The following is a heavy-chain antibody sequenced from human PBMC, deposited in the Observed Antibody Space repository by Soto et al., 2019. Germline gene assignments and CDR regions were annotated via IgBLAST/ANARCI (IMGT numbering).Heavy chain of an antibody. CDR3: ARDLGKAAAGWFDP. CDR1: GGTFSSYT. CDR2: IIPILGIA. D-gene: IGHD6-13*01. V-gene: IGHV1-69*04. J-gene: IGHJ5*02. Sequence: SVKVSCKASGGTFSSYTISWVRQAPGQGLEWMGRIIPILGIANYAQKFQGRVTITADKSTSTAYMELSSLRSEDTAVYYCARDLGKAAAGWFDPWGQGTLVTVSS.